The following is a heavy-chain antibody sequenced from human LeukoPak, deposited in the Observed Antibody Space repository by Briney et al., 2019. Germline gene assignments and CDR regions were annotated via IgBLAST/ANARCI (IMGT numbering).Heavy chain of an antibody. Sequence: VASVKVSCKASGGTFSSYAISWVRQAPGQGLEWMGGIIPIFGTANYAQKFQGRVTITTDESTSTAYMELSSLRSEDTAVYYCARGLMARRIAATGTVFDYWGQGTLVTVSS. CDR2: IIPIFGTA. CDR3: ARGLMARRIAATGTVFDY. D-gene: IGHD6-13*01. J-gene: IGHJ4*02. V-gene: IGHV1-69*05. CDR1: GGTFSSYA.